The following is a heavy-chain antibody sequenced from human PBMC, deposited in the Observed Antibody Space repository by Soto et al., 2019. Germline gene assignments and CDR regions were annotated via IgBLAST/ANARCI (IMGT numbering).Heavy chain of an antibody. Sequence: QVQLVQSGAEVKKPGSSVKVSCKASGGTFSSYAISWVRQAPGQGLEWMGGIIPIFGTANYAQKFQGRVTISADESTSTADMELSSLRSEDTAVYYCARVRGSYSSSWYMVDPWGQGTLVTVSS. CDR2: IIPIFGTA. J-gene: IGHJ5*02. D-gene: IGHD6-13*01. V-gene: IGHV1-69*12. CDR3: ARVRGSYSSSWYMVDP. CDR1: GGTFSSYA.